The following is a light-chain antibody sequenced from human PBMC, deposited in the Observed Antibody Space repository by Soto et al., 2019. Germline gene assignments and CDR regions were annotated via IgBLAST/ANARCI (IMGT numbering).Light chain of an antibody. J-gene: IGKJ1*01. Sequence: LQMTPSPCTLPASVGQSVLITCRASQSIYKWLAWYQQKPGKAPKLLIYDASNLQRGVPSRFSGSGSGTEFTLTISSLQPDDFATYYCQQYNTYPWTFGQGTKVDIK. CDR1: QSIYKW. CDR3: QQYNTYPWT. V-gene: IGKV1-5*01. CDR2: DAS.